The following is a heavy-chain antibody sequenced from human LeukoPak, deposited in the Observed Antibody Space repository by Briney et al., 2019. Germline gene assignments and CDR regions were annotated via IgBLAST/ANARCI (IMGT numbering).Heavy chain of an antibody. J-gene: IGHJ4*02. Sequence: ASVKVSCKASGYTFTGYYMHWVRQAPGQGLEWMGWINPNSGGTNYAQKFQGWVTMTRDTSISKAYMELSRLRSDGTAVYYCARDFLRGSGSYYFDYWGQGTLVTVSS. D-gene: IGHD3-10*01. CDR1: GYTFTGYY. CDR3: ARDFLRGSGSYYFDY. CDR2: INPNSGGT. V-gene: IGHV1-2*04.